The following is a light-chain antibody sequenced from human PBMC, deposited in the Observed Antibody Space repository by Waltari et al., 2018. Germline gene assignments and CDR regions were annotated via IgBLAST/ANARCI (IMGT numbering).Light chain of an antibody. CDR2: AAS. Sequence: DIQMTQSPSSLSASVGERVTITCRASQSISVYLNWYQHQSGKAPKLLIYAASNLQSGVPSRFGGSGSGTDFTLTISSLQPEDFATYYCQQSYSTPPETFGQGTKVEVK. CDR1: QSISVY. CDR3: QQSYSTPPET. V-gene: IGKV1-39*01. J-gene: IGKJ1*01.